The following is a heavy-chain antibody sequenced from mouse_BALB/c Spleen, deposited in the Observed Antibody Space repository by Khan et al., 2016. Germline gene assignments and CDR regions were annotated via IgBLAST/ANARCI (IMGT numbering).Heavy chain of an antibody. CDR3: TRSPTATRYFDV. CDR1: GYSITSDYA. Sequence: EVQLQESGPGLVKPSQSLSLTCTVTGYSITSDYAWNWIRQFPGNKLEWMGYIRYSGSTTYNPSLKSRISITRDTSKNQFFLQLYSVTTEDTAPDYCTRSPTATRYFDVWGAGTTVTVSS. D-gene: IGHD1-2*01. J-gene: IGHJ1*01. CDR2: IRYSGST. V-gene: IGHV3-2*02.